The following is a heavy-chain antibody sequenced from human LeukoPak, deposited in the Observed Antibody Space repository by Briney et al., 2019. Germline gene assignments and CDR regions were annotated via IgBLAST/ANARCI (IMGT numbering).Heavy chain of an antibody. J-gene: IGHJ4*02. V-gene: IGHV3-23*01. CDR2: IGGGGPTT. D-gene: IGHD6-19*01. CDR1: GFTFSTYA. Sequence: GGSLRLSCAASGFTFSTYAVNWVRQAPAKGLGWVSTIGGGGPTTDYADSVKDRFTISRDNSKNTLYLQMNSLRAEDTAVYFCARGFLGGTDQYFDSWGQGTLVTVSS. CDR3: ARGFLGGTDQYFDS.